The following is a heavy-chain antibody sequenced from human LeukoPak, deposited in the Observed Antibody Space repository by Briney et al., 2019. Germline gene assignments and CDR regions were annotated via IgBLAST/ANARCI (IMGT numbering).Heavy chain of an antibody. J-gene: IGHJ3*01. Sequence: GGSLRLSCAASGLTYSNYWMSWVRQAPGKGLEWVATIWPDGSDKHYVDSVKGRFTISRDNAKNSLLLQMNNLRADDTALYYCVETGGGFWGRGTMVIVS. D-gene: IGHD1-1*01. V-gene: IGHV3-7*01. CDR1: GLTYSNYW. CDR2: IWPDGSDK. CDR3: VETGGGF.